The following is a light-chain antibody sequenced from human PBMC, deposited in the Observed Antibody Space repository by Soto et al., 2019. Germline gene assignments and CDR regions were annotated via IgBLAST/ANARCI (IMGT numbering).Light chain of an antibody. V-gene: IGKV3-11*01. J-gene: IGKJ5*01. CDR3: QQRSNGPLT. Sequence: SPATLSLSPGERVTLSCRASQSVSSYFAWYQQKPGQAPRLLIYDASNRATGIPARFSGSGSGTDFTLTISSLEPEDFAVYYCQQRSNGPLTFGQGTRLEI. CDR2: DAS. CDR1: QSVSSY.